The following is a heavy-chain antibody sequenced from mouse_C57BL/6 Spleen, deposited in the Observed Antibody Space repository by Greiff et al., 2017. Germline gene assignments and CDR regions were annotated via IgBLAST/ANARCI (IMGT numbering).Heavy chain of an antibody. CDR1: GFTFSDYG. CDR2: ISSGSSTI. Sequence: VQLKESGGGLVKPGGSLKLSCAASGFTFSDYGMHWVRQAPEKGLEWVAYISSGSSTIYYSDTVKGRFTISRDNAKNTLFLQMTSLRSDDTAMYYCARDYYYGSSCFDYWGQGTTLTVSS. V-gene: IGHV5-17*01. J-gene: IGHJ2*01. CDR3: ARDYYYGSSCFDY. D-gene: IGHD1-1*01.